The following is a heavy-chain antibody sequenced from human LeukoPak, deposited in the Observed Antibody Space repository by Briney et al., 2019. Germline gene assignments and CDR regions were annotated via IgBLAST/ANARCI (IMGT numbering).Heavy chain of an antibody. CDR3: AKEYYDFWSGYPHDY. Sequence: GGSLRLSCAASRFTFSSYAMSWVRQAPGKGLEWVSSISGSSDRTFYADSVKGRFTISRDNAKNTLYLQMNSLTAEDTAVYYCAKEYYDFWSGYPHDYWGQGTLVTVSS. D-gene: IGHD3-3*01. J-gene: IGHJ4*02. CDR2: ISGSSDRT. CDR1: RFTFSSYA. V-gene: IGHV3-23*01.